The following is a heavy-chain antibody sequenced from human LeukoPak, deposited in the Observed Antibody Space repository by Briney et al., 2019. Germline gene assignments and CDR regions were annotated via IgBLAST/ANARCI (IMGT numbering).Heavy chain of an antibody. CDR2: ISGLSTYI. J-gene: IGHJ4*02. D-gene: IGHD3/OR15-3a*01. Sequence: PGGSLRLSCAASGFTFNTYSMNWVRQAPGKGLEWVSSISGLSTYIYYPDSMKGRFTISRDNAKNSLFLPVSSLRAEDTAVYFCARSAGTGGPYYFDYWGQGSLVTVSS. V-gene: IGHV3-21*04. CDR3: ARSAGTGGPYYFDY. CDR1: GFTFNTYS.